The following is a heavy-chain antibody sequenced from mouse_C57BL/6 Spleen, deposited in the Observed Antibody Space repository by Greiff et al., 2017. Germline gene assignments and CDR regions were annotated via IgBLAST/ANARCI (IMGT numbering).Heavy chain of an antibody. V-gene: IGHV1-82*01. CDR2: SYPGDGDT. D-gene: IGHD2-3*01. Sequence: QVQLQQSGPELVKPGASVKISCKASGYAFSSSWMNWVKQRPGKGLEWIGRSYPGDGDTNYNGKFKGKATLTADKSSSTAYMQLSSLTSEDSAVYFCAREDDGWFAYWGQGTLVTVSA. CDR1: GYAFSSSW. CDR3: AREDDGWFAY. J-gene: IGHJ3*01.